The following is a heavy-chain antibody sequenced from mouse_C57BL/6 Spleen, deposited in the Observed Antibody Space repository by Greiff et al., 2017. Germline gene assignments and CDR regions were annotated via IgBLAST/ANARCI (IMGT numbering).Heavy chain of an antibody. J-gene: IGHJ1*03. CDR1: GFSLTSYG. V-gene: IGHV2-2*01. Sequence: QVHVKQSGPGLVQPSQSLSITCTVSGFSLTSYGVHWVRQSPGKGLEWLGVIWSGGSTDYNAAFISRLSISKDNSKSQVFFKMNSLQADDTAIYYCARGELRSYWYFDVWGTGTTVTVSS. CDR3: ARGELRSYWYFDV. D-gene: IGHD1-1*01. CDR2: IWSGGST.